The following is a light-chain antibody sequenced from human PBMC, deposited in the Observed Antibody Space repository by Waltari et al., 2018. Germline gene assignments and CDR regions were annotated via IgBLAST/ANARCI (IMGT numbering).Light chain of an antibody. Sequence: DIEMTLYPSTLSASVGDRVTITCRASQSINTWLAWYQQKPGQAPKVLIYETSNLQSGVPSRFSGSGAGTEFTLTISSLQADDVATYYCQQYDNAWTFGPGTKVEIK. J-gene: IGKJ1*01. CDR3: QQYDNAWT. V-gene: IGKV1-5*03. CDR1: QSINTW. CDR2: ETS.